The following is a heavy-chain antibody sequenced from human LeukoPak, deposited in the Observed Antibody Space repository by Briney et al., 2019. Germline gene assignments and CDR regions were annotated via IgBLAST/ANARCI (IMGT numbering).Heavy chain of an antibody. CDR2: IKDDGSEK. J-gene: IGHJ4*02. D-gene: IGHD2-15*01. CDR1: GFSFSSYG. CDR3: ARLGGGCYY. V-gene: IGHV3-7*01. Sequence: PGGSLRLSCATSGFSFSSYGMTWVRQAPGKGLEWVANIKDDGSEKYYVDSVKGRFTISRDNAKNSLYLQMNSLRVEDTAVYYCARLGGGCYYWGQGTLVTVSS.